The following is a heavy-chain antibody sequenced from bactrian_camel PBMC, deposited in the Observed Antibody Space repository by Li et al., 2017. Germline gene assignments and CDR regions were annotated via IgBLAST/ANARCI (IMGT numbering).Heavy chain of an antibody. Sequence: VQLVESGGGSVQPGGSLRLSCAASGYTGSGRNCMGWFRQAPGQGRKAIVHLHTGNGRTDYADSVQGRFTISQDKAKSTVYLEMDNLNPEDTAMYYCTAAPFCPLDNVQFWGQGTQVTVS. CDR3: TAAPFCPLDNVQF. CDR2: LHTGNGRT. V-gene: IGHV3S40*01. J-gene: IGHJ4*01. CDR1: GYTGSGRNC.